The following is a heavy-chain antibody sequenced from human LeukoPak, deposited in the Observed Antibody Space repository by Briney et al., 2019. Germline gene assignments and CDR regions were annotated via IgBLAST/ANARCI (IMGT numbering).Heavy chain of an antibody. J-gene: IGHJ4*02. CDR2: INQDGSEK. D-gene: IGHD6-19*01. Sequence: GGSLRLPCEVSGFTFSRYWMSWVRQAPGKGLEWVANINQDGSEKYYVDSVKGRFTMPRDNAKNLLYLQMNSLRAEDRPVYYCARGRSSVDYWGQGTLVTVSS. V-gene: IGHV3-7*01. CDR1: GFTFSRYW. CDR3: ARGRSSVDY.